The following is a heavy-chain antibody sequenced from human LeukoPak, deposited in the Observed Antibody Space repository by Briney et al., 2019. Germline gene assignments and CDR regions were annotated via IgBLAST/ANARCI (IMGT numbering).Heavy chain of an antibody. CDR2: IKPDGTER. D-gene: IGHD6-6*01. Sequence: GGSLRLSCAASGFTFNNAWMSWVRQAPGKGLEWVANIKPDGTERSIVDSVKGRFTISIDRAKNSLYLQMKSLRAQDTAVYYFSRDGTVRPLGNWGQGTLVTVSS. CDR1: GFTFNNAW. V-gene: IGHV3-7*03. CDR3: SRDGTVRPLGN. J-gene: IGHJ4*02.